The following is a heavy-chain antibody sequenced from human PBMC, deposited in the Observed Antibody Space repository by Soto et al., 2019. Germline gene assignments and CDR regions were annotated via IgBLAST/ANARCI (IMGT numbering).Heavy chain of an antibody. V-gene: IGHV4-4*02. CDR3: ARAGSYWLDY. CDR2: IYHSGST. CDR1: GGSISSGHW. J-gene: IGHJ4*02. Sequence: QVQMQESGPGLLKPSETLSLTCVVSGGSISSGHWWTWVRQPPEKGLEWIGEIYHSGSTNNNPSLKSRASISVDTSKNQLSLELPFVTAADTAVYYCARAGSYWLDYWGQGILVTVSS. D-gene: IGHD3-22*01.